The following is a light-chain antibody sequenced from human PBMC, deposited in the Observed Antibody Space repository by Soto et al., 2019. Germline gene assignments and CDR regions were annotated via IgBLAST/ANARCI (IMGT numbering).Light chain of an antibody. CDR3: SSYATNRDVL. Sequence: QLVLTQPASVSGSTGQSITISCTGSSSDIGHYNFVSWYQHHPGKAPKLIIYDVSDRPSGVSNRFSGSKSGNTASLTISGLQAEDEADYYCSSYATNRDVLFGGGTKLTVL. CDR1: SSDIGHYNF. V-gene: IGLV2-14*03. CDR2: DVS. J-gene: IGLJ2*01.